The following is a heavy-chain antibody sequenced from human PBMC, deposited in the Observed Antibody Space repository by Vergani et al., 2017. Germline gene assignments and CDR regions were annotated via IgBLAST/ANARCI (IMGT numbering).Heavy chain of an antibody. D-gene: IGHD3-3*01. CDR3: ARGGTNDFWSGYSWYYYYYMDV. V-gene: IGHV4-30-4*01. Sequence: QVQLQESGPGLVKPSQTLSLTCTVSGGSISSGDYYWIWILQPPGKGLEWIGYIDYSGSTYYNPSLKSRVTISVDTSKNQFSLKLSSVTAADTAVYYCARGGTNDFWSGYSWYYYYYMDVWGKGP. CDR2: IDYSGST. CDR1: GGSISSGDYY. J-gene: IGHJ6*03.